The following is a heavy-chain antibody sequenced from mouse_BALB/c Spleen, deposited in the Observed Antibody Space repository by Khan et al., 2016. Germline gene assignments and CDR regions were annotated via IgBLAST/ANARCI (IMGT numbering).Heavy chain of an antibody. Sequence: EVQLQESGPDLVKPSQSLSLTCTVTGYSITSGYSWHWIRQFPGNKLEWMGYIHYSGGTKYIPSLKSRISITRDTSKNQFFLQLNSVIPEDTATYYCTRSHGYDAMDYWGQGTSVTVSS. J-gene: IGHJ4*01. V-gene: IGHV3-1*02. CDR2: IHYSGGT. CDR3: TRSHGYDAMDY. CDR1: GYSITSGYS.